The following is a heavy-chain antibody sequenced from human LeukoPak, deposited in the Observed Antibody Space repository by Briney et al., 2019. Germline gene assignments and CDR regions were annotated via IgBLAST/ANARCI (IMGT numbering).Heavy chain of an antibody. CDR3: ARGDLITLAVADY. J-gene: IGHJ4*02. V-gene: IGHV1-2*02. CDR2: IIPNSGGT. CDR1: GYTLTGYY. D-gene: IGHD6-19*01. Sequence: ASVKVSCKASGYTLTGYYMHWVRQAPGQGLEWMGWIIPNSGGTNYAQKFQGRVTMTRDTSISTAYMELSRLRSDDTAVYYCARGDLITLAVADYWGQGTLVTVSS.